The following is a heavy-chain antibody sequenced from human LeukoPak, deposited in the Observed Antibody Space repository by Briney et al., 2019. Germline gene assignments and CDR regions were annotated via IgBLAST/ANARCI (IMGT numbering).Heavy chain of an antibody. CDR1: GLTFNSYA. J-gene: IGHJ4*02. D-gene: IGHD4-11*01. CDR2: ISGSGGST. CDR3: ASHYKTTGSNPQPDY. Sequence: GGSLRLSCAASGLTFNSYAMSWVRQAPGKGLEGVSVISGSGGSTYDADSVKGRFTISRDNSKNTLYLQMNSLRAEDTAVYYCASHYKTTGSNPQPDYWGQGTLVTVSS. V-gene: IGHV3-23*01.